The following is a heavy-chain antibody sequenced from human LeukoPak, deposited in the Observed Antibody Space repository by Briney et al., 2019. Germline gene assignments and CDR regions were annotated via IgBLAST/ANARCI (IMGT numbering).Heavy chain of an antibody. J-gene: IGHJ4*02. V-gene: IGHV3-30-3*01. CDR2: ISYDGSNK. CDR3: AKDVFGGIDY. CDR1: GFTFSSYA. Sequence: GGSLRLSCAASGFTFSSYAMHWVRQAPGKGLEWVAVISYDGSNKYYADSVKGRFTISRDNSKNTLYLQMNSLRTEDTAIYYCAKDVFGGIDYWGQGTLVTVSS. D-gene: IGHD3-10*01.